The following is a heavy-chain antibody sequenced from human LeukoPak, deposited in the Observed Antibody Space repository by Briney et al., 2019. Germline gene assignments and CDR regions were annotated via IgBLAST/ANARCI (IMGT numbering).Heavy chain of an antibody. CDR2: INHSGST. D-gene: IGHD1-26*01. CDR3: ASLVGATPFDY. V-gene: IGHV4-34*01. Sequence: SETLSLTCAVYGGSFSGYYWSWIRQPPGKGLEWIGEINHSGSTNYNPSLKSRVTISVDTSKNQFSLKLSSVTAADMAVYYCASLVGATPFDYWGQGTLVTVSS. J-gene: IGHJ4*02. CDR1: GGSFSGYY.